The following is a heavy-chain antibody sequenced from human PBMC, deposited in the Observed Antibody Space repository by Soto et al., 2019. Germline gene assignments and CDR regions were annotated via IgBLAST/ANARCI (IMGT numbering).Heavy chain of an antibody. V-gene: IGHV4-59*12. Sequence: PGGSLRLSCAASGFTFSPYYMSWVRQAPGKGLEWIGYIDYSGSTYYNPTLKSRVTISVDTSKNPFSQKLSSVTAADTAVYYCARDYCISTSCYAPYYYGMDVWGQGTTVTVSS. J-gene: IGHJ6*02. D-gene: IGHD2-2*01. CDR1: GFTFSPYY. CDR3: ARDYCISTSCYAPYYYGMDV. CDR2: IDYSGST.